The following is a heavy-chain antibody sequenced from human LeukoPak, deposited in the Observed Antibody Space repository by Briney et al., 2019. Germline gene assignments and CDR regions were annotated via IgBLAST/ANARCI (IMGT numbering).Heavy chain of an antibody. CDR1: GFTFSSYA. Sequence: PGGSLRLSCAASGFTFSSYAMSWVRQAPGKGLEWVSAISGSGGSTYYADSVKGRFTISRDNSKNTLYLQMNSLRAEDTAVYYCAKHLAHHRLYYYMDVWGKGTTVTVSS. J-gene: IGHJ6*03. CDR3: AKHLAHHRLYYYMDV. D-gene: IGHD6-25*01. CDR2: ISGSGGST. V-gene: IGHV3-23*01.